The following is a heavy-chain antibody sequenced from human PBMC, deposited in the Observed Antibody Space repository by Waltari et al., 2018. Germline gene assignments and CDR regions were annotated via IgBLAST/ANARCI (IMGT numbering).Heavy chain of an antibody. CDR1: GGSFSGYY. J-gene: IGHJ4*02. Sequence: QVQLQQWGAGLLKPSETLSLTCAVYGGSFSGYYWSWIRQPPGKGLEGIGEINHGGRTNYNPSLKSRVSISVDTSKNQFSLKLSSVTAADTAVYYCARVMQLAHLFDYWGQGTLVTVSS. CDR3: ARVMQLAHLFDY. V-gene: IGHV4-34*01. D-gene: IGHD6-6*01. CDR2: INHGGRT.